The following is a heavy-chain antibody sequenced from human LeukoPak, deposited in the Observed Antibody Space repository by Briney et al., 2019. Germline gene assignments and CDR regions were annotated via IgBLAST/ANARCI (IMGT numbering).Heavy chain of an antibody. V-gene: IGHV1-2*02. CDR2: TNPNSGGT. J-gene: IGHJ4*02. Sequence: ASVKVSCKASGYTFTGYYMHWVRQAPGQGLEWMGWTNPNSGGTNYAQKFQGRVTMTRDTSFSTAYMELSRLRSDDTAVYYCARGFRGYSSSSAFDYWGQGTLVTVSS. CDR1: GYTFTGYY. CDR3: ARGFRGYSSSSAFDY. D-gene: IGHD6-6*01.